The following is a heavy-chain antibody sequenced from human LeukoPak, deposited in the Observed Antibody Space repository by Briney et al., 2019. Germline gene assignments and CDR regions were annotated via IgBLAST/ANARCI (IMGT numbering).Heavy chain of an antibody. Sequence: ASVKVSCKASGYTFTGYYMHWVRQAPGQGLEWMGRINPNSGGTNYAQKFQGRVTMTRDTSISTAYMELSRLRSDDTAVYYCARTTYYYASSGYYPRAFDYWGQGTLVTVSS. V-gene: IGHV1-2*06. J-gene: IGHJ4*02. CDR1: GYTFTGYY. CDR3: ARTTYYYASSGYYPRAFDY. D-gene: IGHD3-22*01. CDR2: INPNSGGT.